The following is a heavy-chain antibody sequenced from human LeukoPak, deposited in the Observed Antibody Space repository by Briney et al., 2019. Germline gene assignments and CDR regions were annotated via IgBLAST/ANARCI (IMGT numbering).Heavy chain of an antibody. J-gene: IGHJ3*01. CDR3: TTFVALRAFDV. Sequence: GGSLRLSCAASGFTFSSYGMHWVRQAPGKGLEWVAVIWYDGSYKYYADSVKGRFTISRDTSKNTLFLQMSSLTVEDTAVYYCTTFVALRAFDVWGQGTMVTVS. CDR1: GFTFSSYG. D-gene: IGHD3-10*02. V-gene: IGHV3-33*03. CDR2: IWYDGSYK.